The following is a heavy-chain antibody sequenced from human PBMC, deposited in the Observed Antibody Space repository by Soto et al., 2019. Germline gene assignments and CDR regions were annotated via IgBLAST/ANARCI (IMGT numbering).Heavy chain of an antibody. Sequence: SETLSLTCAVYSGSFSGYYYSWIRQPPGGGLEWIGEITHGGTTTYSPSLKSPVTMSLETSKNQFSLNMTSVTAADTGVYYCARGRLFLTTSGLAITYFDYWGQGTLVTVSS. J-gene: IGHJ4*02. V-gene: IGHV4-34*01. D-gene: IGHD3-3*01. CDR1: SGSFSGYY. CDR3: ARGRLFLTTSGLAITYFDY. CDR2: ITHGGTT.